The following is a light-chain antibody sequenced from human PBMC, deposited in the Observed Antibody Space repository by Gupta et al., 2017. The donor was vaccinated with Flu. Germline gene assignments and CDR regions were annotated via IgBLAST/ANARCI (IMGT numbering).Light chain of an antibody. Sequence: ELVLTQSPGTLSLSPGERATLACRASQSVSSSYLAWYQQKPGQAPRLLIYGASSRATGIPDRFSGSGSGTDFTLTSSRLEPEDFAVYYCQQYGSSGYTFGQGTKLEIK. V-gene: IGKV3-20*01. J-gene: IGKJ2*01. CDR3: QQYGSSGYT. CDR2: GAS. CDR1: QSVSSSY.